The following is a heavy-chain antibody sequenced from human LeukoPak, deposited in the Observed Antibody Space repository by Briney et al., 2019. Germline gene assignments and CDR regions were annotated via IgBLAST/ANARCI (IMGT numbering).Heavy chain of an antibody. V-gene: IGHV3-30-3*01. CDR3: ARDINSGYYLFDY. Sequence: GGSLRLSCAASGFTFSSYAMHWVRQAPGKGLEWVAVISYDGSNKYYADSVKGRFTISRDNSKNTLYLQMNSLRAEDTAVYYCARDINSGYYLFDYWGQGTRVTVSS. J-gene: IGHJ4*02. CDR2: ISYDGSNK. CDR1: GFTFSSYA. D-gene: IGHD3-22*01.